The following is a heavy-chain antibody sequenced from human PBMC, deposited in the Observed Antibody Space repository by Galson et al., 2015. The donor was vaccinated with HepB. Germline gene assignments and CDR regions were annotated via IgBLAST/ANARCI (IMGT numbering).Heavy chain of an antibody. CDR1: GFAFHSHA. Sequence: SLRLSCAASGFAFHSHAMSWVRQAPGKGLEWISGISGNGDSTFYVDSVKGRFTISRDNSKNTLYLQMNSLRAEDAGLYFCAKGYGLFDSWGQGILVTVSS. V-gene: IGHV3-23*01. J-gene: IGHJ5*01. D-gene: IGHD5-18*01. CDR3: AKGYGLFDS. CDR2: ISGNGDST.